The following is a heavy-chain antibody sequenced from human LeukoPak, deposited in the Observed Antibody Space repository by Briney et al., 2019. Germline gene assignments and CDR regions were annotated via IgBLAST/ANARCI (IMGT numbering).Heavy chain of an antibody. CDR2: VYHSGST. J-gene: IGHJ4*02. V-gene: IGHV4-38-2*01. D-gene: IGHD2/OR15-2a*01. CDR3: ARGISTTGHDY. CDR1: GYSISSGYY. Sequence: SETLSLTCAVSGYSISSGYYWGWIRQPPGKGLEWIGSVYHSGSTYYIPSLKSRVTVSVDTSKNQFSLKVTSVTAADTAVYYCARGISTTGHDYWGQGTLVTVSS.